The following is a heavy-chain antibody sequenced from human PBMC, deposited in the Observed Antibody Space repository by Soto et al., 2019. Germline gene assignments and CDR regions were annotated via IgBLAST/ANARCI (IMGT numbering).Heavy chain of an antibody. D-gene: IGHD2-2*02. CDR1: GGSFSGYY. CDR2: INHSGST. Sequence: SETLSLTCAVYGGSFSGYYWGWIRQPPGKGLERIGEINHSGSTNYNPSLKSRVTISVDTSKNQFSLKLSSVTAADTAVYYCARSSPGYCSSTSCYMRVYYYYDGMDVLCKGTTVT. V-gene: IGHV4-34*01. J-gene: IGHJ6*04. CDR3: ARSSPGYCSSTSCYMRVYYYYDGMDV.